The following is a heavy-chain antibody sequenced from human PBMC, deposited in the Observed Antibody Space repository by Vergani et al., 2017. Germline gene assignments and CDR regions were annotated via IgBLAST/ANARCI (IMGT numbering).Heavy chain of an antibody. CDR3: ARGESYIVVVPAAIF. CDR2: INPSGGST. J-gene: IGHJ4*02. CDR1: GYTFTSYY. V-gene: IGHV1-46*03. D-gene: IGHD2-2*01. Sequence: QVQLVQSGAEVKKPGASVKVSCKASGYTFTSYYMHWVRQAPGQGLEWMGIINPSGGSTSYAQKFQGRVTMTRDTSTSTVYMELSSLRSADTAVYYCARGESYIVVVPAAIFWGQGTLVTVSS.